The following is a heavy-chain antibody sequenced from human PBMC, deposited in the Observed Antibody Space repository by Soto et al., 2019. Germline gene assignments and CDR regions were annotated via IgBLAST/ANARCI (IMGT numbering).Heavy chain of an antibody. Sequence: GASVKVSCKASGFTFSNYGLNWVRQAPGQGLEWMGWISAYNGNTNYAQKLQGRVTMTTDTSTSTAYMELRSLRSDDTAVYYCARESGIAVAGNAFDIWGQGTMVTVSS. J-gene: IGHJ3*02. D-gene: IGHD6-19*01. CDR1: GFTFSNYG. V-gene: IGHV1-18*01. CDR3: ARESGIAVAGNAFDI. CDR2: ISAYNGNT.